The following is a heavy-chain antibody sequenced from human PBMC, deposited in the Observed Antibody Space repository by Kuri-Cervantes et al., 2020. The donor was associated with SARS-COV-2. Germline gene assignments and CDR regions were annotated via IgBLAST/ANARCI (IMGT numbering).Heavy chain of an antibody. D-gene: IGHD3-16*01. Sequence: SETLSLTCTVSGGSISSSSYYWGWIRQPPGKGLEWIGGIYYSGSTYYNPSLKSRVTISADTSKNQFSLKLSSVTAADTAVYYCASLSYDYVWGGIDYWGQGTLVTVSS. CDR2: IYYSGST. CDR3: ASLSYDYVWGGIDY. CDR1: GGSISSSSYY. V-gene: IGHV4-39*01. J-gene: IGHJ4*02.